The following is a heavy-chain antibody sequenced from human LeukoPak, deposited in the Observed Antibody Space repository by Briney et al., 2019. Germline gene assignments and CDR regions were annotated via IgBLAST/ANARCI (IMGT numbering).Heavy chain of an antibody. CDR2: INQDGGEI. Sequence: SGGSLRLSCAASGLIFDDYTMHWVRQAPGKGLEWVASINQDGGEIHYVDSVKGRFTISRDNAKNSLYLQMNSLTAEDTAVHYCVRAHHPGGWFDPWGQGTLVTVSS. J-gene: IGHJ5*02. V-gene: IGHV3-7*04. D-gene: IGHD3-10*01. CDR1: GLIFDDYT. CDR3: VRAHHPGGWFDP.